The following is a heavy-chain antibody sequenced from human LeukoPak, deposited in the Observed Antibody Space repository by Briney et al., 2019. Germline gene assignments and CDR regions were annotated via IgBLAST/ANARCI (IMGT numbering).Heavy chain of an antibody. D-gene: IGHD6-19*01. V-gene: IGHV3-49*03. CDR3: TRDLRVMRGQWLVRGDY. CDR1: GFTFGDYA. CDR2: TRSKAYGGTT. Sequence: GGSLRLSCTASGFTFGDYAMSWFRQAPGKGLEWVGFTRSKAYGGTTEYAASVKGRFTISRDDSKSIAYLQMNSLKTEDTAVYYCTRDLRVMRGQWLVRGDYWGQGTLVTVSS. J-gene: IGHJ4*02.